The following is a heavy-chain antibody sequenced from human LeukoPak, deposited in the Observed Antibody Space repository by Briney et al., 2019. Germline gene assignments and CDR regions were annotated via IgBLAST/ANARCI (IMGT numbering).Heavy chain of an antibody. D-gene: IGHD1-26*01. J-gene: IGHJ4*02. CDR1: GFTFDNYA. V-gene: IGHV3-9*01. CDR3: TKDQTRIVGATNSFDY. Sequence: GRSLRLSCAASGFTFDNYAMHWVRQAPGKGLEWVSGISWNSGSIGYADSVEGRFTISRDNAKNSLYLQMNSLRAEDTALYYCTKDQTRIVGATNSFDYWGQGTLVTVSS. CDR2: ISWNSGSI.